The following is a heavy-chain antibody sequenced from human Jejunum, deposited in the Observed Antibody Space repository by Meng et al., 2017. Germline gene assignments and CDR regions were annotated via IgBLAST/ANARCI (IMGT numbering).Heavy chain of an antibody. D-gene: IGHD1-20*01. J-gene: IGHJ4*02. CDR2: INPNGGGT. Sequence: ASVKVSCKASGYSFTTFYMHWVRQAPGQGLEWMGRINPNGGGTTYAQKSLGRVTMTRDTSISTVYMELSRLTSDDTAVYFCARDKWNEAVDFWGQGALVTVSS. CDR3: ARDKWNEAVDF. V-gene: IGHV1-2*06. CDR1: GYSFTTFY.